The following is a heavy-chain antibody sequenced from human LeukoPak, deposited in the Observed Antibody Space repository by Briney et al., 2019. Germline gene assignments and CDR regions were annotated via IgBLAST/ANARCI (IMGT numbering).Heavy chain of an antibody. D-gene: IGHD6-13*01. V-gene: IGHV3-23*01. CDR1: GSTVSNNY. J-gene: IGHJ5*02. CDR3: AKDLSSRSSSWYGLSHWFDP. CDR2: ISGSGGST. Sequence: PGGSLRLSCAASGSTVSNNYMSWVRQAPGKRLEWVSAISGSGGSTYYADSVKGRFTISRDNSKNTLYLQMNSLRAEDTAVYYCAKDLSSRSSSWYGLSHWFDPWGQGTLVTVSS.